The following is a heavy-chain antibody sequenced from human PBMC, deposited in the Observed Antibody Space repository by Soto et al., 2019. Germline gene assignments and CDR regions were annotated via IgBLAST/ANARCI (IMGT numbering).Heavy chain of an antibody. CDR1: GGSISSSSYY. CDR3: ATQATYGDYGYYYMDV. Sequence: SETLSLTCTVSGGSISSSSYYWGWIRQPPGKGLEWIGSIYYSGSTYYNPSLKSRVTISVDTSKNQFSLKLSSVTAADTDVYYCATQATYGDYGYYYMDVWGKGTSVTVSS. CDR2: IYYSGST. V-gene: IGHV4-39*01. J-gene: IGHJ6*03. D-gene: IGHD4-17*01.